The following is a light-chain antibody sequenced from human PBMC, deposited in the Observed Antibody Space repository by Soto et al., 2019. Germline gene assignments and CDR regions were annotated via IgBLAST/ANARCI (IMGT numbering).Light chain of an antibody. J-gene: IGKJ1*01. CDR3: QQYGSSSWT. CDR1: QSVRSSY. Sequence: EIVLTQSPGTLSLSPGERATLSCRASQSVRSSYLAWYQQKPGQAPRLLIYGASSRATGIPDRFSGSGSGTDFTLTISRLEPEDFAVYYCQQYGSSSWTFGQGTKVEIE. V-gene: IGKV3-20*01. CDR2: GAS.